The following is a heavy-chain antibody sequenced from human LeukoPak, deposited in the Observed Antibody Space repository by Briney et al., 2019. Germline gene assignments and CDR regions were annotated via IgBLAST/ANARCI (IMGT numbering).Heavy chain of an antibody. CDR1: GFTFSRYW. CDR2: IKQDGSEK. D-gene: IGHD6-13*01. V-gene: IGHV3-7*01. CDR3: ARGGIAAAGTPVGY. Sequence: GGSLRLSCAASGFTFSRYWMSWVRQAPGKGLEWVANIKQDGSEKYYVDSVKGRFTISRDNAKNSLYLQMNSLRAEDTAVYYCARGGIAAAGTPVGYWGQGTLVTVSS. J-gene: IGHJ4*02.